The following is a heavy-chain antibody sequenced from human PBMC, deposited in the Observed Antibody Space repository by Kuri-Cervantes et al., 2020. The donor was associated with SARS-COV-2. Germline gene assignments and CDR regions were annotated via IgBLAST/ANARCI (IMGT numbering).Heavy chain of an antibody. CDR2: ISAYNGNT. J-gene: IGHJ4*02. D-gene: IGHD6-19*01. Sequence: ASVKVSCKASGGTFSSSAISWVRQAPGQGLEWMGWISAYNGNTNYAQKLQGRVTMTTDTSTSTAYMELKSLRSDDTAVYYCARGRPYSSGWYYWGQGTLVTVSS. CDR1: GGTFSSSA. CDR3: ARGRPYSSGWYY. V-gene: IGHV1-18*01.